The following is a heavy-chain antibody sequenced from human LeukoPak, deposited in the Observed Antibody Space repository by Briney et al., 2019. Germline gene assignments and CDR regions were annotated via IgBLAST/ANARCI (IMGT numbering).Heavy chain of an antibody. V-gene: IGHV1-69*01. CDR2: IIPIFGTA. Sequence: GSSVKVSCKASGGTFSSYAISWVRQAPGQGLGWMGGIIPIFGTANYAQKFQGRVTITADESTSTAYMELSSLRSEDTAVYYCARGPLWFRELHNWFDPWGQGTLVTVSS. J-gene: IGHJ5*02. CDR3: ARGPLWFRELHNWFDP. D-gene: IGHD3-10*01. CDR1: GGTFSSYA.